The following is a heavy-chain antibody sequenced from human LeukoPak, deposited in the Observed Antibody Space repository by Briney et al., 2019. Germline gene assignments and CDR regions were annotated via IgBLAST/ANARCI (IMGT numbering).Heavy chain of an antibody. Sequence: GGSLRLSCAASGFTFSSYSMNWVRQAPGKGLEWVSSISSSSSYIYYADSVKGRFTISRDNAKNSLYLQMNSLRAEDTAVYYCARASGGGAYHGMDVWGQGTTVTVSS. CDR3: ARASGGGAYHGMDV. J-gene: IGHJ6*02. CDR2: ISSSSSYI. D-gene: IGHD2-15*01. V-gene: IGHV3-21*01. CDR1: GFTFSSYS.